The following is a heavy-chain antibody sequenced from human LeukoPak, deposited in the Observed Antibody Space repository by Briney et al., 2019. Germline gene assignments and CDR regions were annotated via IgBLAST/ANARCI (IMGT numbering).Heavy chain of an antibody. J-gene: IGHJ4*02. D-gene: IGHD5-18*01. Sequence: GGSLRLSCAASGFTFSSFEMIWVRQAPGKGLEWVSHISSSGTIIYYTDSVKGRFTVSRDNAKNSLHLQMNSLRAEDTAVYYCARESSFGYSFDYWGQGNLVTVCS. CDR2: ISSSGTII. CDR3: ARESSFGYSFDY. V-gene: IGHV3-48*03. CDR1: GFTFSSFE.